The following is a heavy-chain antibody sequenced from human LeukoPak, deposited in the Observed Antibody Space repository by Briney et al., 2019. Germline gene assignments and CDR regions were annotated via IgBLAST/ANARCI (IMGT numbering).Heavy chain of an antibody. Sequence: GGSLRLSCAASGFTFSNYAMTWVRQAPGKGLEWASAISGSGGSTHYADSVKGRFTISRDNSKDTLYSQINSLRPEDTAIYFCVRDLYPSQYTILTGPFDLWGQGTRVTVSS. CDR1: GFTFSNYA. CDR3: VRDLYPSQYTILTGPFDL. V-gene: IGHV3-23*01. J-gene: IGHJ4*02. D-gene: IGHD3-9*01. CDR2: ISGSGGST.